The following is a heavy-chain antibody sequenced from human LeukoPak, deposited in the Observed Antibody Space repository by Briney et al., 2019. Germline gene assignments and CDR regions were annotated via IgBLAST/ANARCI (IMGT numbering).Heavy chain of an antibody. D-gene: IGHD3-22*01. J-gene: IGHJ5*02. CDR3: ARDGLYDSSGYYYSSWFDP. V-gene: IGHV6-1*01. CDR2: TYYRSKWYN. Sequence: SQTLSLTCAISGDSVSTNSAAWNWIRQSPSRGFEWLGRTYYRSKWYNEYAVSVNSRITINPDTSKNQFSLQLNSVTPEDTAVYYCARDGLYDSSGYYYSSWFDPWGQGTLVTVSS. CDR1: GDSVSTNSAA.